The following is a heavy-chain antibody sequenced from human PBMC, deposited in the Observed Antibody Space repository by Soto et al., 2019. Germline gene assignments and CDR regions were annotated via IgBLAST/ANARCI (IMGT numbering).Heavy chain of an antibody. V-gene: IGHV1-69*13. Sequence: GASVKVSCKASGGTFSSYAISWVRQAPGQGLEWMGGIIPIFGTANYARKFQGRVTITADESTSTAYMELSSLRSEGTAVYYCARDWYGSGSYDPRNNWFDPWGQGTLVTVSS. CDR2: IIPIFGTA. D-gene: IGHD3-10*01. J-gene: IGHJ5*02. CDR1: GGTFSSYA. CDR3: ARDWYGSGSYDPRNNWFDP.